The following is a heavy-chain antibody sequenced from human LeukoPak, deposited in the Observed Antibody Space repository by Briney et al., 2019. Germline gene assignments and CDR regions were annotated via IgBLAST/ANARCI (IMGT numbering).Heavy chain of an antibody. Sequence: ASVKVSCKASGYTFTTYFIHWLRQAPGQGLEWMGMINPSVGSTTCAQKSQDRVTMTRDTSTSTVYMELSSLRSEDTAVYYCARDLDSSSWYIEYWGQGTLVTVSS. CDR3: ARDLDSSSWYIEY. CDR1: GYTFTTYF. V-gene: IGHV1-46*01. CDR2: INPSVGST. J-gene: IGHJ4*02. D-gene: IGHD6-13*01.